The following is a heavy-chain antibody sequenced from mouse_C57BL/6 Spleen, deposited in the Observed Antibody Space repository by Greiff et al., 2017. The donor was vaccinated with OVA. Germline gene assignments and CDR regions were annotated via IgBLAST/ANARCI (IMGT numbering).Heavy chain of an antibody. D-gene: IGHD2-5*01. V-gene: IGHV1-54*01. CDR3: AYRNYLFDY. Sequence: QVQLKQSGAELVRPGTSVKVSCKASGYAFTNYLIEWVKQRPGQGLEWIGVINPGSGGTNYNEKFKGKATLTADKSSSTAYMQLSSLTSEDSAVYFCAYRNYLFDYWGQGTTLTVSS. CDR2: INPGSGGT. CDR1: GYAFTNYL. J-gene: IGHJ2*01.